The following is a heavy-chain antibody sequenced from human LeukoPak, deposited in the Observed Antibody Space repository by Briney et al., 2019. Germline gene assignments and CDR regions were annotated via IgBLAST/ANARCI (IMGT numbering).Heavy chain of an antibody. CDR1: GFTFSDYY. CDR3: ARDRRDYGGNPVDY. CDR2: ISSSTSYT. V-gene: IGHV3-11*06. Sequence: GGSLRLSCATSGFTFSDYYMSWIRQAPGKGLEWVSYISSSTSYTNYADSVKGRFTISRDNAKNSLCLQMNSLRAEDTAVYYCARDRRDYGGNPVDYWGQGTLVTVSS. J-gene: IGHJ4*02. D-gene: IGHD4-23*01.